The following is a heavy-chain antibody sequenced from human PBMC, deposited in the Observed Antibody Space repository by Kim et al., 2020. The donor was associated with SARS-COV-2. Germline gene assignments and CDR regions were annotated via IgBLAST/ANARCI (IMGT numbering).Heavy chain of an antibody. J-gene: IGHJ4*02. CDR3: ARSRITGTPVGYFDY. CDR2: INPSGGST. Sequence: ASVKVSCKASGYTFTSYYMHWVRQAPGQGLEWMGIINPSGGSTSYAQKFQGRVTMTRDTSTSTVYMELSSLRSEDTAVYYCARSRITGTPVGYFDYWGQGTLVTVSS. CDR1: GYTFTSYY. D-gene: IGHD1-20*01. V-gene: IGHV1-46*01.